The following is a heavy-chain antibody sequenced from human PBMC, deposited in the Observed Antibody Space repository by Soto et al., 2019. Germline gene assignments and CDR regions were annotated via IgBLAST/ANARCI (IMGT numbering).Heavy chain of an antibody. D-gene: IGHD4-17*01. CDR1: GGSVSNKTYY. CDR2: AYYSGTT. CDR3: ARTTAVPNTLRSRYFFDY. J-gene: IGHJ4*02. Sequence: SETLSLTCSVSGGSVSNKTYYWSWIRQPPGKRLEWIGYAYYSGTTNYNPSLKSRVTISVDLSKNQFSLRLSSVTTADTALYYCARTTAVPNTLRSRYFFDYWGQGTLVTVSS. V-gene: IGHV4-61*01.